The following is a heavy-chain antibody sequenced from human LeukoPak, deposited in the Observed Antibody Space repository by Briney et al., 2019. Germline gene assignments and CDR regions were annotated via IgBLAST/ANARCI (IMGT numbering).Heavy chain of an antibody. CDR1: GGSFSGYY. CDR2: INHSGST. Sequence: SETLSLTCAVYGGSFSGYYWSWIRQPPGKGLEWIGEINHSGSTNYNPSLKSRVTISVDTSKNQFSLKLSSVTAEDTAVYYCARGTAGYHSSYFDYWGQGTLVTVSS. D-gene: IGHD3-16*02. V-gene: IGHV4-34*01. J-gene: IGHJ4*02. CDR3: ARGTAGYHSSYFDY.